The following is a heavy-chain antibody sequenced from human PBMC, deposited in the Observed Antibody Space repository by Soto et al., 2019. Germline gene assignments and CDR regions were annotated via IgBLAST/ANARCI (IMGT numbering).Heavy chain of an antibody. CDR1: GFTFTSTA. Sequence: SVKVSCKASGFTFTSTAVQWVRQARGQRLEWIGWIVVGSGNTNYAQKFQERVTITRDMSTSTAYMELSSLRSEDTAVYYCAADSYDILTGYYTPFDYWGQGTLVTVSS. V-gene: IGHV1-58*01. J-gene: IGHJ4*02. D-gene: IGHD3-9*01. CDR3: AADSYDILTGYYTPFDY. CDR2: IVVGSGNT.